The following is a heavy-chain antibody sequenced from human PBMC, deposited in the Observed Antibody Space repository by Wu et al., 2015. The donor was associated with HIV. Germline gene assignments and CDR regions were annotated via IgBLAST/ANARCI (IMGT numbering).Heavy chain of an antibody. CDR3: ARHGGGGLRFGGVYSSRGKEGIDY. V-gene: IGHV4-38-2*01. CDR2: LYHTGST. Sequence: QVQLQESGPGLVKPSETLSLTCVVSGTSVSSDYYWGWIRQTPGKGLEWIGTLYHTGSTYYNPSLKSRVTISVDMSKNQFSLRLSSVTAADTAVYYCARHGGGGLRFGGVYSSRGKEGIDYWGQGTLVTVSS. CDR1: GTSVSSDYY. J-gene: IGHJ4*02. D-gene: IGHD3-16*01.